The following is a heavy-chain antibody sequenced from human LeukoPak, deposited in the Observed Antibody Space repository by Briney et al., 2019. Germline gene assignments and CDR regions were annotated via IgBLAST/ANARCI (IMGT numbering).Heavy chain of an antibody. V-gene: IGHV4-34*01. CDR2: INHSGST. CDR1: GGSFSGYY. D-gene: IGHD5-12*01. Sequence: SETLSLTCAVYGGSFSGYYWSWIRQPPGKGLEWIGEINHSGSTNYNPSLKSRVTIPVDTSKNQFSLKLSSVTAADTAVYYCARGQVATDYWGQGTLITVSS. J-gene: IGHJ4*02. CDR3: ARGQVATDY.